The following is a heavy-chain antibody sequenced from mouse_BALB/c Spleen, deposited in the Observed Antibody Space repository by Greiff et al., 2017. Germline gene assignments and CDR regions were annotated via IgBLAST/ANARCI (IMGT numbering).Heavy chain of an antibody. CDR1: GFSLPSYG. V-gene: IGHV2-9*02. J-gene: IGHJ1*01. CDR2: IGAGGST. CDR3: ARRGGDWYFDV. Sequence: QVQLKQSGPGLVAPSQSLSITCTVSGFSLPSYGVHRVRQPPGKGLEWLGVIGAGGSTNYNSALMSRLRISKDNSKSQVFLKMNSLETDDTARSSCARRGGDWYFDVWGAGTTVTVSS.